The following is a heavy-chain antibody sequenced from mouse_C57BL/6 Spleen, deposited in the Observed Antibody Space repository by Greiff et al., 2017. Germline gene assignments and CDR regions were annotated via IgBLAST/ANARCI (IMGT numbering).Heavy chain of an antibody. Sequence: VQLQQSGAELVRPGASVTLSCKASGYTFTDYEMHWVKQTPVHGLEWIGAIDPETGGTAYNQKFKGKAILTADKSSSTAYMDLRSLTSEGSAVYYCTRSGARRGFWYAMDYWGQGTSVTVSS. CDR1: GYTFTDYE. V-gene: IGHV1-15*01. CDR3: TRSGARRGFWYAMDY. J-gene: IGHJ4*01. CDR2: IDPETGGT.